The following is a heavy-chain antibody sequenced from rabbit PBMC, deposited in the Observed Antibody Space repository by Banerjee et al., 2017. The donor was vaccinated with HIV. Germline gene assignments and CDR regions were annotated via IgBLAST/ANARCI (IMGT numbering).Heavy chain of an antibody. CDR2: IYAGSSGST. CDR1: AFSFSSSYW. V-gene: IGHV1S45*01. CDR3: ARDLAGVIGWNFNL. J-gene: IGHJ4*01. D-gene: IGHD4-1*01. Sequence: QEQLEESGGDLVKPEGSLTLTCTASAFSFSSSYWICWVRQAPGKGLEWIACIYAGSSGSTYYASWAKGRFTISRTSSTTVTLQMTSLTAADTATYLCARDLAGVIGWNFNLWGPGTLVT.